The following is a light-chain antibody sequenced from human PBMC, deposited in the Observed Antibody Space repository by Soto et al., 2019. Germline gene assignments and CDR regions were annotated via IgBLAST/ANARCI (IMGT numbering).Light chain of an antibody. V-gene: IGKV3-20*01. CDR2: AAS. CDR3: QQYSTSPWT. J-gene: IGKJ1*01. CDR1: QSVRSNY. Sequence: EIVLTQSPGTLTLSPGERATLSCRASQSVRSNYLAWYQQGPGQAPRLLIFAASSRATGIPDRFSGSGSGTDFTLTISRLEPEDFAVYYCQQYSTSPWTFGQGTKVDSK.